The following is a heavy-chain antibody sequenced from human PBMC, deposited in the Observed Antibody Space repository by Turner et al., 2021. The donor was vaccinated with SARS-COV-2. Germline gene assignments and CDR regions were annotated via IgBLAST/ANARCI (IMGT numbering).Heavy chain of an antibody. CDR1: GYTFTDSY. Sequence: EVQLVQSGAEVKKPGATVNISCKLSGYTFTDSYMHWVQQAPGKGLEWMGLVDPEDGETTYAEKFQGRVTITADTSTDTAYMELSSLRSEDTAVYYCAARGVRYYDNSGQGQAVDVWGQGTRVTVSS. CDR3: AARGVRYYDNSGQGQAVDV. CDR2: VDPEDGET. D-gene: IGHD3-22*01. V-gene: IGHV1-69-2*01. J-gene: IGHJ3*01.